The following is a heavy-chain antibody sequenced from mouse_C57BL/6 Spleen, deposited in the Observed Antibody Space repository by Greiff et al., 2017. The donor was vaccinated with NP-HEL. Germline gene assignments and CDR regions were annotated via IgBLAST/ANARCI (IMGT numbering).Heavy chain of an antibody. V-gene: IGHV1-50*01. CDR3: ARSEGDWFAY. D-gene: IGHD3-3*01. Sequence: QVHVKQPGAELVKPGASVKLSCKASGYTFTSYWMQWVKQRPGQGLEWIGEIDPSDSYTNYNEKFKGKATLTADKSSSTAYMELRSLTSEDSAVYFCARSEGDWFAYWGQGTLVTVSA. J-gene: IGHJ3*01. CDR1: GYTFTSYW. CDR2: IDPSDSYT.